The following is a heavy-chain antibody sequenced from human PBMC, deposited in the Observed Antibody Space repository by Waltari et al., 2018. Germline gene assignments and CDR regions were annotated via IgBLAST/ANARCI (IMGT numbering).Heavy chain of an antibody. CDR2: ISSSSSTI. D-gene: IGHD2-2*01. J-gene: IGHJ6*02. Sequence: EVQLVESGGGLVQPGGSLRLSCAASGFTFSSYSMNWVRQAPGKGLEWVSYISSSSSTIYYADSVKGRFTISRDNAKNSLYLQMNSLRAEDTAVYYCARNLAWDVVVPAAFDPYYYYGMDVWGQGTTVTVSS. V-gene: IGHV3-48*04. CDR3: ARNLAWDVVVPAAFDPYYYYGMDV. CDR1: GFTFSSYS.